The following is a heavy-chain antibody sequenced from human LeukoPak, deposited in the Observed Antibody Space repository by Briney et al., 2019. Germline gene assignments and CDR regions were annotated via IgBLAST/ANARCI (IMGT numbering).Heavy chain of an antibody. CDR3: ARVISVGWLQLSPSDY. Sequence: GGSLRLSCAASGFTFSSYGMHWVRQAPGKGLEWVSSISSSSSYIYYADSVKGRFTISRDNAKNSLYLQMNSLRAEDTAVYYCARVISVGWLQLSPSDYWGQGTLVTVSS. CDR2: ISSSSSYI. J-gene: IGHJ4*02. D-gene: IGHD5-24*01. V-gene: IGHV3-21*01. CDR1: GFTFSSYG.